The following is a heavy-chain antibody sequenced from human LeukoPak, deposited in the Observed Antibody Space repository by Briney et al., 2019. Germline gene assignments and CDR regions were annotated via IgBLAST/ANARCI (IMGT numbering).Heavy chain of an antibody. CDR3: AKDTRSSGFNWFDP. Sequence: GGSLRLSCAASGFTFSSYWMSWVRQAPGKGLEWVANIKQDGSEKYYVDSVKGRFTISRDNAKNSLDLQMNSLRAEDTALYYCAKDTRSSGFNWFDPWGQGTLVTVSS. V-gene: IGHV3-7*03. CDR1: GFTFSSYW. J-gene: IGHJ5*02. D-gene: IGHD5-12*01. CDR2: IKQDGSEK.